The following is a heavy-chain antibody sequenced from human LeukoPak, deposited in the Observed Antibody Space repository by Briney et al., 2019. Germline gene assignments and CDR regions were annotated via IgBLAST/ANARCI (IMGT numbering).Heavy chain of an antibody. CDR1: GYTFTSYD. D-gene: IGHD2-15*01. V-gene: IGHV1-8*01. CDR2: MNPNSGDT. J-gene: IGHJ3*02. Sequence: ASVKVSCKASGYTFTSYDINWVRQAPGQGLEWMGWMNPNSGDTGYAQKFQGRVTMTRNTSISTAYMELSSLRSEDTAVYYCARGCSGGSCYYYDAFDIWGQGTMVTVSS. CDR3: ARGCSGGSCYYYDAFDI.